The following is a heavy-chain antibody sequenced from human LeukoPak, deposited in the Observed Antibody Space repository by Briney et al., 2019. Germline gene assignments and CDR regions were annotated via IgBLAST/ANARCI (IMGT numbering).Heavy chain of an antibody. CDR2: ISYDGSNK. V-gene: IGHV3-30*18. J-gene: IGHJ6*04. Sequence: GGSLRLSCAASGFTFSSYGMHWVRQAPGKGLEWVAFISYDGSNKYYADSVKGRFTISRDNSKNTLYLQMNSLRAEDTAVYYCAKEDGSGSPATDYGMDVWGKGTTVTVSS. CDR3: AKEDGSGSPATDYGMDV. D-gene: IGHD3-10*01. CDR1: GFTFSSYG.